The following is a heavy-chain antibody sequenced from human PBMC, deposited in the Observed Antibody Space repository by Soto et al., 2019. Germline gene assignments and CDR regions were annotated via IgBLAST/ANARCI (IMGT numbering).Heavy chain of an antibody. D-gene: IGHD3-22*01. CDR3: AKDPSRKNYYDSSGYLNY. J-gene: IGHJ4*02. Sequence: GGSLRLSCAASGFTFISYGMHWVRQAPGKGLEWVAVISYDGSNKYYADSVKGRFTISRDNSKNTLYLQMNSLRAEDTAVYYCAKDPSRKNYYDSSGYLNYWGQGTLVTVSS. CDR1: GFTFISYG. V-gene: IGHV3-30*18. CDR2: ISYDGSNK.